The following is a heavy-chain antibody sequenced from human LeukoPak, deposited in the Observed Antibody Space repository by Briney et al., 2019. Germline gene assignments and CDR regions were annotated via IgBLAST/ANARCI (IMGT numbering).Heavy chain of an antibody. CDR1: GFTFSSYA. D-gene: IGHD6-13*01. CDR2: IGANGDTT. J-gene: IGHJ4*02. CDR3: AKEGRIAAGTGDYFDY. V-gene: IGHV3-23*01. Sequence: PGGSLRLSCAASGFTFSSYAMSWVRQAPGKGLEGVSGIGANGDTTKYADSVKGRFTISRDNSKNTVSLQMNSLRADDTAVYYCAKEGRIAAGTGDYFDYWGQGTLVTVSS.